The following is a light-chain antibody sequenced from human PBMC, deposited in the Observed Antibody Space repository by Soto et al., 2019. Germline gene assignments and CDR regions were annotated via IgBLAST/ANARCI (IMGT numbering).Light chain of an antibody. CDR1: SSDVGGYNY. CDR3: TSFAGRIIP. J-gene: IGLJ1*01. V-gene: IGLV2-8*01. CDR2: EVT. Sequence: QSALTQPPSASGSPGQSVTISCTGTSSDVGGYNYVSWYQQHPGKAPKLIIYEVTKRPSGVPDRFSGSKSGNTASMTVSGLQAEDEADYYCTSFAGRIIPFGTGTKLTVL.